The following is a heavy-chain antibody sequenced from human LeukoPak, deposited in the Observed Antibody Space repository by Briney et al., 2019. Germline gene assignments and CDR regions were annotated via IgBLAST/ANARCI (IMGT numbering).Heavy chain of an antibody. CDR1: GGSLTSGDYY. Sequence: PSETLSLTCTVSGGSLTSGDYYWNWIRQTPGKGLEWIGYIYDSGLTYFNPSLGSRLSMSVETFSNQFSLKLSSVTAADTAVYFCVRGAGYDYVWGKTYYFDHWGRGTLVTVSS. V-gene: IGHV4-30-4*01. J-gene: IGHJ4*02. CDR3: VRGAGYDYVWGKTYYFDH. D-gene: IGHD3-16*01. CDR2: IYDSGLT.